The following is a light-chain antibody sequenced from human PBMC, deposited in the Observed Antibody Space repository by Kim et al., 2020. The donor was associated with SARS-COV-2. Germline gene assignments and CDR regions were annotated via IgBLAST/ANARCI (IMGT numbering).Light chain of an antibody. CDR1: QGLVLGGGNAY. CDR2: RVS. Sequence: VVLTQSPLSLTVTLGQPASISCRSSQGLVLGGGNAYLNWFHQRPGQSPRRLIYRVSTRDSGVPDRFSGSESGTDFTLEISTVGAEDVGLYYCMQGAHWPYTFGQGTKLEI. J-gene: IGKJ2*01. CDR3: MQGAHWPYT. V-gene: IGKV2-30*02.